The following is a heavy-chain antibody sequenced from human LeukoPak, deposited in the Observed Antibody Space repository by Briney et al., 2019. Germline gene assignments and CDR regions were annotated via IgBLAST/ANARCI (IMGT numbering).Heavy chain of an antibody. Sequence: SETLSLTCIVSGGSISSSSHYWGWIRQSPEMGLEWIGTFYSGGTTYYNPSFKSRVTITVDTSENQLSLNLSSVTAADTAVYYCATPYAGSRHHTPYDFWGQGTLVTVSS. CDR3: ATPYAGSRHHTPYDF. J-gene: IGHJ4*02. D-gene: IGHD2-2*01. V-gene: IGHV4-39*01. CDR1: GGSISSSSHY. CDR2: FYSGGTT.